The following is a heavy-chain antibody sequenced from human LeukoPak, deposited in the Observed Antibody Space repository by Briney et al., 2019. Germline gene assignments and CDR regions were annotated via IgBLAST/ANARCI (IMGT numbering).Heavy chain of an antibody. J-gene: IGHJ6*02. Sequence: GGSLRLSCAASGFTVSSNYMSWVRQAPGKGLEWVSVIYSGGSTYYADSVKGRFTISRDNSKNTLYLQMNSLRAEDTAVYYCARVSRCSGGSCYSWGDYYGMDVWGQGTTVTVSS. V-gene: IGHV3-53*01. CDR3: ARVSRCSGGSCYSWGDYYGMDV. CDR2: IYSGGST. D-gene: IGHD2-15*01. CDR1: GFTVSSNY.